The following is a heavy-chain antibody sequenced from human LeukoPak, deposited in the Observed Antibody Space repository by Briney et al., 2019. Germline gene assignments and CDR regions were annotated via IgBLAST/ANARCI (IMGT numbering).Heavy chain of an antibody. Sequence: PSETLSLTCAVYGGSFSGYYWSWIRQPPGKGLEWIGEINRSGSTNYNPSLKSRVTISVDTSKNQFSLKLSSVTAADTAVYYCARADCSSTSCYFGRDCYYGMDVWGQGTTVTVSS. V-gene: IGHV4-34*01. CDR3: ARADCSSTSCYFGRDCYYGMDV. D-gene: IGHD2-2*01. CDR2: INRSGST. CDR1: GGSFSGYY. J-gene: IGHJ6*02.